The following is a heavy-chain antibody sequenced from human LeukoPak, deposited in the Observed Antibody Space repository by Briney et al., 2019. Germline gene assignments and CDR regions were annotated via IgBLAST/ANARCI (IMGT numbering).Heavy chain of an antibody. CDR3: ASSQAY. CDR2: ISSDGNNT. V-gene: IGHV3-74*01. J-gene: IGHJ4*02. CDR1: GFTFSNYW. Sequence: GGSLRLSCAASGFTFSNYWMHWVRHAPGKGLVWVSRISSDGNNTTYADSVKGRFTISRDNAKNTLYLQMNSLRAEDTAVYYCASSQAYWGQGTLVTVSS.